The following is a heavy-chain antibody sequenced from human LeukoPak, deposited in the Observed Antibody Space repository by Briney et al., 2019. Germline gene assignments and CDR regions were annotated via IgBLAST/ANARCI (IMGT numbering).Heavy chain of an antibody. J-gene: IGHJ4*02. V-gene: IGHV3-33*01. CDR1: GFSFSTYG. CDR2: AQGDGRLQ. D-gene: IGHD3-22*01. Sequence: ETSLRLSCAASGFSFSTYGMHWVRQAPGKGLEWVAAAQGDGRLQYYADSVKGRFTISKDISKSTLYVQMNSLRAEDTAVYYCATGGGFYYGHWGQGTLVTVSS. CDR3: ATGGGFYYGH.